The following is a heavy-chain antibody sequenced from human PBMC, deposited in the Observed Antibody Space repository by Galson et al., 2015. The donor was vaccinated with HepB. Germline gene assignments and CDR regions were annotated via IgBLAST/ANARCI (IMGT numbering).Heavy chain of an antibody. D-gene: IGHD3-10*01. J-gene: IGHJ5*02. Sequence: SVKVSCKASGYTFTSYGISWVRQAPGQGLEWMGWISAYNGNTNYAQKLQGRVTMTTDTSTSTAYMELRSLRSDDTAVYYCASITYYYGSGSSRYFWFDPWGQGTLVTVSS. CDR1: GYTFTSYG. V-gene: IGHV1-18*04. CDR2: ISAYNGNT. CDR3: ASITYYYGSGSSRYFWFDP.